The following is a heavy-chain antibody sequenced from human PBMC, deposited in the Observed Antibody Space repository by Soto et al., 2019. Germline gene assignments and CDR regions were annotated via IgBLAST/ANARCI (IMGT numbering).Heavy chain of an antibody. V-gene: IGHV1-18*01. J-gene: IGHJ6*02. Sequence: QVQLVQSGAEVKKPGASVKVSCKASGYTFTSYGISWVRQAPGQGLEWMGWISAYNGNTNYAQKLQGRVTMTTDTSTSTAYMELRSLRSDDTAVDYCARDLGSGSYHYYYGMDVWGQGTTVTVSS. CDR2: ISAYNGNT. CDR3: ARDLGSGSYHYYYGMDV. CDR1: GYTFTSYG. D-gene: IGHD1-26*01.